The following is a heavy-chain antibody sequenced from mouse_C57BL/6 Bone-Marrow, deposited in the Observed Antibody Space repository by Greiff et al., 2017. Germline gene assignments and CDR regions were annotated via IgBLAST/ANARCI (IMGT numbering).Heavy chain of an antibody. CDR1: GFTFSNYW. CDR3: TNSYGNPYYFDY. J-gene: IGHJ2*01. Sequence: EVNLVESGGGLVQPGGSMKLSCVASGFTFSNYWMNWVRQSPEKGLEWVAQISLKSDNYATHYEEYVKGRCTISRDDSKSIVTLQMNNIRAKYTEISFCTNSYGNPYYFDYWGPGTTLTVSS. V-gene: IGHV6-3*01. D-gene: IGHD1-1*01. CDR2: ISLKSDNYAT.